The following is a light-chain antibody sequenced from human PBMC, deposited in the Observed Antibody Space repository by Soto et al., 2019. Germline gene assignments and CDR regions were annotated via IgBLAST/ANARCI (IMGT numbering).Light chain of an antibody. CDR1: SSDVGGYNY. V-gene: IGLV2-8*01. Sequence: QSVLTQPPSASGSRGQSVTISCTGTSSDVGGYNYVSWYQQHPGKAPKFLIYEVNKRPSGVPDRFSGSKSGNTASLTVSGLQAEDEADYYCSSYAGRNNLLFGGGTKLTVL. CDR2: EVN. CDR3: SSYAGRNNLL. J-gene: IGLJ2*01.